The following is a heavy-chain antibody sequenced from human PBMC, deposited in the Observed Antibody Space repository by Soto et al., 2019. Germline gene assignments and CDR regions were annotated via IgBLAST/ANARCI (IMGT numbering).Heavy chain of an antibody. V-gene: IGHV4-38-2*01. Sequence: PSETLSLTCAVSGYSISSGYSWGWIRQPPGKGLEWIGSIHHSGTTHYNPSLKSRVTISVDTSKNQFSLKLSSVTAADTAVYYCARTIYCINGVCSPLYGMDVWGQGTTVTVSS. CDR1: GYSISSGYS. CDR2: IHHSGTT. CDR3: ARTIYCINGVCSPLYGMDV. J-gene: IGHJ6*02. D-gene: IGHD2-8*01.